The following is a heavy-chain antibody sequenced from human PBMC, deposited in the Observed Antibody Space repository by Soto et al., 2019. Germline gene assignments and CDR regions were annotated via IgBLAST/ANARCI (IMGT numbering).Heavy chain of an antibody. J-gene: IGHJ4*02. CDR1: GDTFSFYT. CDR3: ATSYGSGYRAFDS. Sequence: GASVKVSCEACGDTFSFYTINWVRQAPGLGLEWVGRINPILSMSNYAQKFQGRVTMTADKSTNTAYMELRSLRSEDTAMYFCATSYGSGYRAFDSWGQGALVTVS. V-gene: IGHV1-69*02. D-gene: IGHD3-10*01. CDR2: INPILSMS.